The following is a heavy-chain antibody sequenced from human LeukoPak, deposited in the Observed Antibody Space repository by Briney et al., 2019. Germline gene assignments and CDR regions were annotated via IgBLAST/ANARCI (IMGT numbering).Heavy chain of an antibody. V-gene: IGHV3-48*03. J-gene: IGHJ4*02. Sequence: GGSLRLSCAASGSTFSNYEMNWVRQAPGKGLEWVSFISSSGILIYYADSVKGRFTISRDNGKNSLFLQMDSLRVEDTAVYYCAKVSGSGWHFDHWGQGTLVTVSS. CDR3: AKVSGSGWHFDH. CDR1: GSTFSNYE. CDR2: ISSSGILI. D-gene: IGHD6-19*01.